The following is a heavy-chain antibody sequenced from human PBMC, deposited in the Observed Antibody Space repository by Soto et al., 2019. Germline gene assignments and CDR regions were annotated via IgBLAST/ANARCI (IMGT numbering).Heavy chain of an antibody. V-gene: IGHV1-2*02. CDR1: GYTFTSSS. J-gene: IGHJ5*01. Sequence: ASVKVSCKASGYTFTSSSMQWVRQAPGQGLEWMGWINADSGGTNYAQKFQGRVTMTRDTSISTAYMELSRLRSDDTAVYYCARDRQLGGSAHCFDSCGQGTLVTVSS. D-gene: IGHD1-1*01. CDR3: ARDRQLGGSAHCFDS. CDR2: INADSGGT.